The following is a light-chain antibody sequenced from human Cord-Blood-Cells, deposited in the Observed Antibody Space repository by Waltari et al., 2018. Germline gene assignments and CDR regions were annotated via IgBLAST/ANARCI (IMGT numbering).Light chain of an antibody. CDR2: RNN. CDR3: AACDDGLGGGV. Sequence: QSVLTQPPSASATPGQRLTISCSGSSPNIVSNYVYWYQQLPGTAPKLLSYRNNQRPSGVPDRSSGSPSGTSASLAICGVRAEDEAEYYCAACDDGLGGGVFGGGTKLTVL. V-gene: IGLV1-47*01. CDR1: SPNIVSNY. J-gene: IGLJ3*02.